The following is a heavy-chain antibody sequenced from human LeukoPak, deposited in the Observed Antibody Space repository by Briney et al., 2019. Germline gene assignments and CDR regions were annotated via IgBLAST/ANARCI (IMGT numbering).Heavy chain of an antibody. Sequence: ASVKVSCKASGYTFTSYDINWVRQATGQGLEWMGWMNPNSGNTGYAQKFQGRVTITRNTSISTAYMELSSLRSEDTAVYYCAKVIVGATWDYFDYWGQGALVTVSS. CDR1: GYTFTSYD. CDR2: MNPNSGNT. D-gene: IGHD1-26*01. V-gene: IGHV1-8*03. CDR3: AKVIVGATWDYFDY. J-gene: IGHJ4*02.